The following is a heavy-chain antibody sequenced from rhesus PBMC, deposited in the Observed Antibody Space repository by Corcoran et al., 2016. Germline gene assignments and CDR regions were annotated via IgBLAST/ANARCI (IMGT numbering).Heavy chain of an antibody. Sequence: QVQLQESGPGVVKPSETLSLTCAVSGGTISSGYYYWSWIRQPPGKGLEWIGGIYSNSETTNYNPSLTSRVTISKDTSKNQFSLKLSSVTATDTAVYYCARESGQIYGFFDYWGQGVLVTVSS. CDR2: IYSNSETT. CDR1: GGTISSGYYY. V-gene: IGHV4S12*01. J-gene: IGHJ4*01. D-gene: IGHD1-44*01. CDR3: ARESGQIYGFFDY.